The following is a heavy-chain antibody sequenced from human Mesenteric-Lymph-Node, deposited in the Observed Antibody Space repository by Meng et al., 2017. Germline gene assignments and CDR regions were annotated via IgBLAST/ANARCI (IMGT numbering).Heavy chain of an antibody. CDR3: AKSRDGYNYFDY. J-gene: IGHJ4*02. CDR2: INEDGREK. V-gene: IGHV3-7*01. Sequence: GESLKISCAASGFTFSSYSMNWVRQAPGKGLEWVANINEDGREKQYVDSVKGRFTISRDNAKNSLYLQMNSLRAEDTAVYFCAKSRDGYNYFDYWGQGTLVTVSS. CDR1: GFTFSSYS. D-gene: IGHD5-24*01.